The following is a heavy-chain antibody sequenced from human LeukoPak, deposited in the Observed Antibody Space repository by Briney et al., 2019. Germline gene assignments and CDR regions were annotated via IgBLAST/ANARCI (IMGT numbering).Heavy chain of an antibody. D-gene: IGHD5-12*01. CDR3: AKDGFVVATIREAPYYYYGMDV. J-gene: IGHJ6*02. Sequence: GGSLRLSCAASGFTFDDYAMHWVRQPPGKGLEWVCLISGDGGTTYYADSVKGRFTISRDNSKTSLYLQMNSLRTEDTALYYCAKDGFVVATIREAPYYYYGMDVWGQGTTVTVSS. CDR2: ISGDGGTT. CDR1: GFTFDDYA. V-gene: IGHV3-43*02.